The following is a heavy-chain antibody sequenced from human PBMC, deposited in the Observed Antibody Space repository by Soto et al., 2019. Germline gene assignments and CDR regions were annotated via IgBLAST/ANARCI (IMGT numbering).Heavy chain of an antibody. Sequence: GESLKISCKGSGYSFTSYWIGWVRQMPGKGLEWMGIIYPGDSDTRYSPSFQGRVTISADKSISTAYLQWSSLKASDTAMYYCARHVSYDSSGYPDYYYYYGMDVWGQGTTVTVSS. V-gene: IGHV5-51*01. D-gene: IGHD3-22*01. J-gene: IGHJ6*02. CDR3: ARHVSYDSSGYPDYYYYYGMDV. CDR1: GYSFTSYW. CDR2: IYPGDSDT.